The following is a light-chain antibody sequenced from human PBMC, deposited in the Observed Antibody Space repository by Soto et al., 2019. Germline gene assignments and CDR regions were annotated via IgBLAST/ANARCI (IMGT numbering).Light chain of an antibody. Sequence: EIVLTQSPGTLPLSPGERATLSCRASQTVSTLYLAWYQQKPGQAPRLLIYGASNRATGIPDRFSGSGSGTDFTLTISRLVPEDFAVYYCQQYGNSPWAFGQGTKVELK. CDR2: GAS. CDR3: QQYGNSPWA. J-gene: IGKJ1*01. V-gene: IGKV3-20*01. CDR1: QTVSTLY.